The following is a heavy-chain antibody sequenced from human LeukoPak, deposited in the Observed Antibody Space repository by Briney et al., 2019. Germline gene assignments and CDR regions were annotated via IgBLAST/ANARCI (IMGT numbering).Heavy chain of an antibody. V-gene: IGHV4-4*07. J-gene: IGHJ4*02. Sequence: SETLSLTCTVSGGSINFYYWSWIRQPAGKGLEWIGRIFSTGSTNYSPSLKSRVTMSVDKSKNQFSLNLSSVTAADTAVYYCARGIADPYSFDSWGQGTLVTVSS. CDR1: GGSINFYY. D-gene: IGHD6-13*01. CDR2: IFSTGST. CDR3: ARGIADPYSFDS.